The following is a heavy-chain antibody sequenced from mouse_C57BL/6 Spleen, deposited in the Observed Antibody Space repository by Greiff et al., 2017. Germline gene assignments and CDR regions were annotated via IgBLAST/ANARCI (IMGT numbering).Heavy chain of an antibody. CDR1: GYTFTSYW. D-gene: IGHD4-1*01. Sequence: QVQLQQPGAELVKPGASVKLSCKASGYTFTSYWMHWVKQRPGQGLEWIGMIHPNSGSTNYNEKFKSKATLTVDKSSSTAYMQLRSLTSEDSAVYYCASGTSDYYAMDYWGQGTSVTVSS. J-gene: IGHJ4*01. CDR3: ASGTSDYYAMDY. CDR2: IHPNSGST. V-gene: IGHV1-64*01.